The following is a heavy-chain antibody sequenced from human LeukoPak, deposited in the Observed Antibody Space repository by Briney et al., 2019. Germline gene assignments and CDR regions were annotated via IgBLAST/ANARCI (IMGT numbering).Heavy chain of an antibody. J-gene: IGHJ4*02. CDR1: GGSISSGGYY. CDR3: ARGSSSSSLDY. V-gene: IGHV4-31*03. D-gene: IGHD2-2*01. Sequence: SETLSLTCTVSGGSISSGGYYWSWIRQHPGKGLEWIGYIYYSGSTYYNPSLKSRVTISVETSKNQFSLKLSSVTAADTAVYYCARGSSSSSLDYWGQGTLVTVSS. CDR2: IYYSGST.